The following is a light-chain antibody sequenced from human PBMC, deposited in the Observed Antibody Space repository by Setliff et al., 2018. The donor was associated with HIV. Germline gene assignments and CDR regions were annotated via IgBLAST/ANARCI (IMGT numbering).Light chain of an antibody. CDR3: SSYRSGNTLV. J-gene: IGLJ1*01. CDR1: SSDVGCYNY. Sequence: QSALTQPASVSGSPGQSITISCTGTSSDVGCYNYVYWYQQHPGKAPKLMIYEVSNRPSGISNRFSGSKSGNTASLTISGLQAEDEADYYCSSYRSGNTLVFGTGTKVTVL. V-gene: IGLV2-14*01. CDR2: EVS.